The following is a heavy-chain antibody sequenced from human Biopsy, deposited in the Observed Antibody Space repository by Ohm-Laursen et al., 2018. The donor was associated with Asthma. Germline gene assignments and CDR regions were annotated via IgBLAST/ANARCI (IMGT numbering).Heavy chain of an antibody. J-gene: IGHJ6*02. CDR2: TNERGVT. Sequence: SDTLSLTCDVYPGSFSGFFWTWIRQSQGKGLEWIGETNERGVTNNNPSLKSRVIITIDTYWTRVPLKLTSVTAADTAVYYCARGPELDVWGQGTTVTVSS. CDR1: PGSFSGFF. V-gene: IGHV4-34*01. CDR3: ARGPELDV.